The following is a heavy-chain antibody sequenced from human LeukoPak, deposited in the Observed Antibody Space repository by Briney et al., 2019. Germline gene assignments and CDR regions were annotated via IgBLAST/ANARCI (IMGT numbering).Heavy chain of an antibody. CDR3: ARESTEDRPGS. J-gene: IGHJ5*02. V-gene: IGHV3-7*01. D-gene: IGHD5/OR15-5a*01. CDR1: GFSLSNTW. CDR2: VDQDGSDK. Sequence: PGGSLRLSCAASGFSLSNTWMSWVRQARGKGLEWVANVDQDGSDKDYVGSVKGRFTISRDDAKNSLFLQMNSLRAEDTAVYYCARESTEDRPGSWGQGTLVTVSS.